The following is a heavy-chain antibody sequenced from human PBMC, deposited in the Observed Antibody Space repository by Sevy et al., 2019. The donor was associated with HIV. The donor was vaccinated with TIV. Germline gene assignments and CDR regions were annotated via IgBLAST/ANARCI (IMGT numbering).Heavy chain of an antibody. CDR3: AKGIGDYAWYFDL. D-gene: IGHD4-17*01. CDR2: ISWNSGSI. J-gene: IGHJ2*01. V-gene: IGHV3-9*01. CDR1: GFTFDDYA. Sequence: GGSLRLSCAASGFTFDDYAMHWVRQAPGKGLEWVSGISWNSGSIGYAVSVKGRFTISRDNAKNSLYLQMNSLRAEDTALYYCAKGIGDYAWYFDLWGRGTLVTVSS.